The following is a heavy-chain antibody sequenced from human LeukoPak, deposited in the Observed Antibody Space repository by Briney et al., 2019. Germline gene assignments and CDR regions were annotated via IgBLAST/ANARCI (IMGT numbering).Heavy chain of an antibody. Sequence: SETLSLTCAVYGGSFSGYYWSWIRQPPGKGLEWIGEINHSGSTNYNPSLKSRVTISVDTSKNQFSLKLSSVTAADTAVYYCARGGWIAVAAHNWFDPWGQGTLVTVSS. CDR3: ARGGWIAVAAHNWFDP. CDR2: INHSGST. D-gene: IGHD6-19*01. V-gene: IGHV4-34*01. J-gene: IGHJ5*02. CDR1: GGSFSGYY.